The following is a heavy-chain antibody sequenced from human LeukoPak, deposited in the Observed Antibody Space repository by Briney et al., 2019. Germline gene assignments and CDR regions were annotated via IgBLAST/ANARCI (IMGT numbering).Heavy chain of an antibody. J-gene: IGHJ4*02. CDR3: ALWRGYGGYFDY. CDR2: IHNRGTS. D-gene: IGHD4-23*01. Sequence: SETLSLTCTVSGASIRTSYWSWIRQPPGKGLEWLGSIHNRGTSNYKSSLKGRLTISGDTSKNQFSLKLSSVTAADTAVYYCALWRGYGGYFDYWGQGSLVTVSS. V-gene: IGHV4-59*01. CDR1: GASIRTSY.